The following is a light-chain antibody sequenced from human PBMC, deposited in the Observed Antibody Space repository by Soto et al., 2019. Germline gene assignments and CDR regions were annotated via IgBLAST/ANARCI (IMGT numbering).Light chain of an antibody. CDR2: LSS. CDR3: MESKQLTDT. Sequence: DFVMTQSPLSLPVTPGESASISCRSRQSLLHSNGYNSLDWYLQKPGQSPHLLIYLSSNRASVVPDRFRGSGPGTDFTMKNSRVEAEDVGVYYYMESKQLTDTLSQGTKLEIK. V-gene: IGKV2-28*01. J-gene: IGKJ2*01. CDR1: QSLLHSNGYNS.